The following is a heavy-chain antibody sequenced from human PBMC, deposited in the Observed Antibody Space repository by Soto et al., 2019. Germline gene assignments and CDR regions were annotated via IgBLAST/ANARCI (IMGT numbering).Heavy chain of an antibody. CDR2: IYHSGST. Sequence: QVQLQESGPGLVKPSGTLSLTCAVSGGSISSSNWWSWVRQPPGKGLEWIGEIYHSGSTNYNPSLKTPFTISVDKSKPPFSLKLRSVPAPDTAVYYCASRPTTPFPYWGQRTLVTVSS. D-gene: IGHD2-2*01. CDR1: GGSISSSNW. V-gene: IGHV4-4*02. CDR3: ASRPTTPFPY. J-gene: IGHJ4*02.